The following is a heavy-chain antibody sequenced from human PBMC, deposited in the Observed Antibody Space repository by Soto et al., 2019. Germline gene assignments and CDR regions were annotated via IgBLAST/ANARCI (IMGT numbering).Heavy chain of an antibody. CDR1: GFTVSSNY. CDR3: ARGGGYGENWFDP. J-gene: IGHJ5*02. V-gene: IGHV3-53*04. D-gene: IGHD5-12*01. Sequence: GGSLRLSCAASGFTVSSNYMSWVRQAPGKGLEWVSVIYSGGSTYYADSVKGRFTISRHNSKNTLYLQMNSLRGEDTAVYYWARGGGYGENWFDPWGQGTLVTVSS. CDR2: IYSGGST.